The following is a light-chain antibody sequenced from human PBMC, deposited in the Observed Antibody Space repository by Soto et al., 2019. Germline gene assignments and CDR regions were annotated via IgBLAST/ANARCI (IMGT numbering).Light chain of an antibody. CDR1: SSSIGFNA. V-gene: IGLV1-44*01. CDR3: ASWDDNLNGGV. CDR2: GNS. J-gene: IGLJ3*02. Sequence: QSVLTQPPSASGTPGQRGTLSCSGSSSSIGFNAVNWDQQLPGTAPKLVMHGNSQGPSGVPDRFSGSKSGTSASLAISGLRTEDEAQCYCASWDDNLNGGVFGGGIKLTVL.